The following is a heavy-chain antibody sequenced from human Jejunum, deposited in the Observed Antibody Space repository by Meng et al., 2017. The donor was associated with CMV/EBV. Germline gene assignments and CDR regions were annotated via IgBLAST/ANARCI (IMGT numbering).Heavy chain of an antibody. Sequence: MNWVRQAPGKGLEWVSGVSDSGGSTNYADSVKGRFTISRDNSKNTLYLQMSGLRAEDTAVYYCAKPDPSIRYCSGNNCYLKDGFDIWGQGTVVTVSS. CDR3: AKPDPSIRYCSGNNCYLKDGFDI. J-gene: IGHJ3*02. V-gene: IGHV3-23*01. D-gene: IGHD2-15*01. CDR2: VSDSGGST.